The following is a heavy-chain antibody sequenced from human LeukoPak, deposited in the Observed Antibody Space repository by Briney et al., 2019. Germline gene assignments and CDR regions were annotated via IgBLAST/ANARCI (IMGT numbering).Heavy chain of an antibody. CDR2: ISSSSSYI. Sequence: GGSLRLSCAASGFTFSSYSMNWVRQAPGKGLEWVSSISSSSSYIYYADSVKGRFTISRDNSKNTLYLQVNSLRAEDTAVYYCARDMDSSGYYFDYWGQGTLVTVSS. J-gene: IGHJ4*02. CDR3: ARDMDSSGYYFDY. V-gene: IGHV3-21*01. D-gene: IGHD3-22*01. CDR1: GFTFSSYS.